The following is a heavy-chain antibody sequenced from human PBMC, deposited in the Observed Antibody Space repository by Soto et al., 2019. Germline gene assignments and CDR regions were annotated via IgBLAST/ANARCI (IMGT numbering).Heavy chain of an antibody. J-gene: IGHJ2*01. CDR2: IFYSGNT. CDR3: ARAPRIVGSSTTYWYFDL. V-gene: IGHV4-59*01. CDR1: GGSIGRYY. Sequence: QVQLQESGPGLVKPSETLSLTCTVSGGSIGRYYRSWIRQSPGKGLEWIGYIFYSGNTKYNPSLESRVSISLDTSKNQFSLRLTSVTAADTAVYFCARAPRIVGSSTTYWYFDLWGRGTLVTVSS. D-gene: IGHD1-26*01.